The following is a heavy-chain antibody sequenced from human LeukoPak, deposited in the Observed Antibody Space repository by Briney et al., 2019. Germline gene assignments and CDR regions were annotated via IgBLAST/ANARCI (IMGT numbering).Heavy chain of an antibody. CDR1: GGSISSYY. CDR3: ARAGTDRYYYDSSGWNAFDI. CDR2: IYTSGST. V-gene: IGHV4-4*07. J-gene: IGHJ3*02. D-gene: IGHD3-22*01. Sequence: SETLSLTCTVSGGSISSYYWSWIRQPAGKGLEWIGRIYTSGSTNYNPSLKSRVTMSVDTSKNQFSLKLSSVTAADTAVYYCARAGTDRYYYDSSGWNAFDIWGQGTMVTVSS.